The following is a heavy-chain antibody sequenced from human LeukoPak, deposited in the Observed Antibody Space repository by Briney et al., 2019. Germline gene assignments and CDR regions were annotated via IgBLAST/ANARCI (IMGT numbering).Heavy chain of an antibody. CDR2: IIPIFGTA. Sequence: SVKVSCKASGGTFSSYAISWVRQAPGQGLEWMGGIIPIFGTANYAQKFQGRVTITADESTSTAYMELSSLRSEDTAVYYCAREGRRIVAAAYDYWGQGALVTVSS. CDR3: AREGRRIVAAAYDY. V-gene: IGHV1-69*13. D-gene: IGHD6-13*01. CDR1: GGTFSSYA. J-gene: IGHJ4*02.